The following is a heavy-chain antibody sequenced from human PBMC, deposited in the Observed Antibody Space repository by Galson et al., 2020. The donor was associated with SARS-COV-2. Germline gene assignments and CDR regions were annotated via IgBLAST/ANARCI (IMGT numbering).Heavy chain of an antibody. CDR1: GYSISSGYY. D-gene: IGHD3-3*01. CDR2: MYHSGST. CDR3: AREGSTYYDFWSGYPPPDY. V-gene: IGHV4-38-2*02. J-gene: IGHJ4*02. Sequence: SETLSLTCAVSGYSISSGYYWGWIRQPPGKGLAWIGSMYHSGSTYYNPSLKSRVTISVDTSKNQFSLKLSSVTAADTAVYYCAREGSTYYDFWSGYPPPDYWGQGTLVTVSS.